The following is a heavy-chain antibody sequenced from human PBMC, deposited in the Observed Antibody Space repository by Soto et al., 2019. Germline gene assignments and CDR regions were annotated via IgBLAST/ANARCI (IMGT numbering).Heavy chain of an antibody. CDR3: ASQNEYSSSSGWFDP. V-gene: IGHV5-10-1*01. J-gene: IGHJ5*02. Sequence: PGESLKISCKGSGYSFTSYWISGVRQMPGKGLEWMGRIDPSDSYTNYSPSFQGHVTISADKSISTAYLQWSSLKASDTAMYYCASQNEYSSSSGWFDPWGQGTLVTVSS. D-gene: IGHD6-6*01. CDR2: IDPSDSYT. CDR1: GYSFTSYW.